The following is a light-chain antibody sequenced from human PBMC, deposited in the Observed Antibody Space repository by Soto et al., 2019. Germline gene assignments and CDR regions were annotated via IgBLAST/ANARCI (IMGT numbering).Light chain of an antibody. CDR3: AAWDDSLSGWV. J-gene: IGLJ3*02. V-gene: IGLV1-40*01. Sequence: QSVLTQPPSVSGAPGQRVTISCTGSSSNIGAGYDVHWYQQRPGTAPKLLIFGNINRPSGVPDRFSGSKSGTSASLAITGLRSEDEADYHCAAWDDSLSGWVFGGGTKLTVL. CDR1: SSNIGAGYD. CDR2: GNI.